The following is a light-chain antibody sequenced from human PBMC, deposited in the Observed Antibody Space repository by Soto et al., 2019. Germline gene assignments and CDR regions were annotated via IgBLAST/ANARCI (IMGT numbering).Light chain of an antibody. Sequence: DIKMTQSPSSLSASVGDRVTITCRASQAISNYLAWYQQKPGKVPTLLIYAASTLQSGVPSRFSGSGSGTDFTLTSSSLQPEDFATYYCQKYNSAPCTFGPGTKVDLK. V-gene: IGKV1-27*01. CDR2: AAS. J-gene: IGKJ3*01. CDR1: QAISNY. CDR3: QKYNSAPCT.